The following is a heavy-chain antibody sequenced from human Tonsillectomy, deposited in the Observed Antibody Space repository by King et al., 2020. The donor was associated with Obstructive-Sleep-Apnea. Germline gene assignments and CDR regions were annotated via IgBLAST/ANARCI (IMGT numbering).Heavy chain of an antibody. D-gene: IGHD3-10*01. CDR3: ALSFGVPLGS. J-gene: IGHJ4*02. CDR1: GFTFDDYA. V-gene: IGHV3-9*01. Sequence: VQLVESGGGLVQPGRSLRLSCTASGFTFDDYAIHWVRQVPGKGLEWVSGISWNSGGIGYADSVKGRFTISRDNAKNSLYLQMNSLRAEDTALYYCALSFGVPLGSWGQGTLVTVSS. CDR2: ISWNSGGI.